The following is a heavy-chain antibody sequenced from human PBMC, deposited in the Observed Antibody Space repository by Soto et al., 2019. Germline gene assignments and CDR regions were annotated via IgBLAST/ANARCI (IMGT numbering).Heavy chain of an antibody. V-gene: IGHV4-39*01. J-gene: IGHJ4*02. CDR3: ARQEGYTAGCQGY. CDR2: IYYSGVT. Sequence: QLQLQESGPGLVKPSETLSLTCTVSDNPISSSRYYWGWIRQPPGEGLEWIGSIYYSGVTNYNPSLKSRLTISLDTSKSQFSLKLSSVSAADTAVYYCARQEGYTAGCQGYWGPGTLVTVAS. D-gene: IGHD2-21*02. CDR1: DNPISSSRYY.